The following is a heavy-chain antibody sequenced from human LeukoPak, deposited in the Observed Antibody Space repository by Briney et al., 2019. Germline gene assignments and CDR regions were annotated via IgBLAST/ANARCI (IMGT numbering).Heavy chain of an antibody. J-gene: IGHJ3*02. Sequence: SQTLSLTCAISGDSVSSNSAAWNWIRQSPSRGVEWLGRTYYRSKWFNDYVISVTSRITIHPDTSKNQFSLQLNSVTPEDTAVYFCARGDLAFDIWGQGTMVTVSS. V-gene: IGHV6-1*01. CDR1: GDSVSSNSAA. CDR2: TYYRSKWFN. CDR3: ARGDLAFDI.